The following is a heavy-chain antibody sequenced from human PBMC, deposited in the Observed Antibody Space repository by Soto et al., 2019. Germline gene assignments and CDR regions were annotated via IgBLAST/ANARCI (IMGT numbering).Heavy chain of an antibody. CDR1: GGTFSSYT. CDR2: IIPILGIA. V-gene: IGHV1-69*02. J-gene: IGHJ5*02. D-gene: IGHD3-10*01. Sequence: QVQLVQSGAEVKKPGSSVKVSCKASGGTFSSYTISWVRQAPGQGLEWMGRIIPILGIANYAQKFKGRVTITADKSTSTAYMELSSLRSEDTAVYYCARTGGFYGSGVNWFDPWGQGTLVTVSS. CDR3: ARTGGFYGSGVNWFDP.